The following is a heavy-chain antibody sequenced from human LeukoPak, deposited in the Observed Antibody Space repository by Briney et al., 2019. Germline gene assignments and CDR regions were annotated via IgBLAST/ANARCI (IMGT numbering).Heavy chain of an antibody. CDR2: IIPILGIA. D-gene: IGHD3-3*01. J-gene: IGHJ4*02. Sequence: EASVKVSCKASGGTFSSYAISWVRQAPGQGLEWVGRIIPILGIANYAQKFQGRVTITADKSTSTAYMELSSLRSEGTAVYYCARDALTRYDFWSGYDYWGQGTLVTVSS. CDR3: ARDALTRYDFWSGYDY. CDR1: GGTFSSYA. V-gene: IGHV1-69*04.